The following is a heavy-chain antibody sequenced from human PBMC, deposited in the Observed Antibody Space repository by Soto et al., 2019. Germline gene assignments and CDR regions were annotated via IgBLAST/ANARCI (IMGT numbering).Heavy chain of an antibody. CDR1: GFSLSTDKVG. J-gene: IGHJ4*02. V-gene: IGHV2-5*02. D-gene: IGHD1-26*01. CDR3: AHAYGGRSLY. Sequence: QITLKESGPTLVKPTQTLTLTCTFSGFSLSTDKVGVGWIRQPPGKALDWLAVIYWDDSKTYSPSLKSRRTITKDTSKTQVVLTMTNMDPVDTATYYCAHAYGGRSLYWGQGTLVTVSS. CDR2: IYWDDSK.